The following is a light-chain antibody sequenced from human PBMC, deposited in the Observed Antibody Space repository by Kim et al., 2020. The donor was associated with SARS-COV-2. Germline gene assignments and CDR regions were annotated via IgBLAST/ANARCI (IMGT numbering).Light chain of an antibody. J-gene: IGLJ2*01. Sequence: VSPGQTATITCSGHNLGDKFASWYQQKAGQSPILIIYQDIERPSGIPERFSGSNSGNTATLTISGTQAMDEADYYCQAWDTSSVVFGGGTQLTVL. CDR1: NLGDKF. CDR3: QAWDTSSVV. V-gene: IGLV3-1*01. CDR2: QDI.